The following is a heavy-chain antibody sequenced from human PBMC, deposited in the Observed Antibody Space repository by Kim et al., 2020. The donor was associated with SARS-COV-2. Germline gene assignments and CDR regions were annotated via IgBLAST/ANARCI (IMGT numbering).Heavy chain of an antibody. CDR2: SA. J-gene: IGHJ5*02. Sequence: SAYYNPSLEGRLTISVDTSETHFSLNLASVTAADTAVYYCARGGRYNSFDPWGQGILVTVSS. V-gene: IGHV4-31*02. CDR3: ARGGRYNSFDP.